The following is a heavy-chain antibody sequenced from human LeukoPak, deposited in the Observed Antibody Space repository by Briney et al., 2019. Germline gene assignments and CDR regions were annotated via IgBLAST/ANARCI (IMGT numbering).Heavy chain of an antibody. V-gene: IGHV1-2*02. CDR2: INPNSGGT. D-gene: IGHD6-6*01. CDR1: GYTFTGYY. Sequence: EASVKVSCKASGYTFTGYYMHWVRQAPGQGLEWMGWINPNSGGTNYAQKFQGRVTMTRNTSISTAYMELTGLRSDDTAVYFCARGIAPRLGFDYWGQGTLVTVSS. J-gene: IGHJ4*02. CDR3: ARGIAPRLGFDY.